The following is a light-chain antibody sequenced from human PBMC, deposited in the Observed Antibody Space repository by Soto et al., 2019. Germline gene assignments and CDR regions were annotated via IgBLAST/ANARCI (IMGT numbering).Light chain of an antibody. V-gene: IGLV2-14*03. CDR3: TSFTSSTTPYV. CDR1: SSDVGGYIF. Sequence: QSVLTQPASVSGSLGQSITISCTGTSSDVGGYIFVSWYQQHPGKAPKLLIYEVSNRPSGVSNRFSGSRSDNTASLTISGLQAQEEADYYCTSFTSSTTPYVFRTGTKVTV. J-gene: IGLJ1*01. CDR2: EVS.